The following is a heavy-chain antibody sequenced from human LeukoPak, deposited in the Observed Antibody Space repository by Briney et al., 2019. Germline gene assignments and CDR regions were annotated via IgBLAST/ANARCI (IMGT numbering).Heavy chain of an antibody. CDR1: GGXFSGYY. CDR3: ATARGDYYDSSGYYSAFDY. V-gene: IGHV4-34*01. D-gene: IGHD3-22*01. J-gene: IGHJ4*02. Sequence: PSETLSLTCAVYGGXFSGYYWSWIRQPPGKGLEWLGEINHSGSANYNPSLKSRVTISVDMSKNQFSLKLNSVTAADTAVYYCATARGDYYDSSGYYSAFDYWGQGTLVTVSS. CDR2: INHSGSA.